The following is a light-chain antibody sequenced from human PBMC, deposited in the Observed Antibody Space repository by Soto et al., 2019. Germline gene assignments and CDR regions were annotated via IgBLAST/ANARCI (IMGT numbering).Light chain of an antibody. CDR2: AAS. CDR3: QYYAGVWT. V-gene: IGKV1-39*01. J-gene: IGKJ1*01. Sequence: DIQMTQSASSPSASVGDRVTISSRASQSIGTYLNWYQHKPGKAPKLLIFAASSLQSGVPSRFSGSGSGTEFTLTISSLQPDDFATYYCQYYAGVWTFGQGTKVDIK. CDR1: QSIGTY.